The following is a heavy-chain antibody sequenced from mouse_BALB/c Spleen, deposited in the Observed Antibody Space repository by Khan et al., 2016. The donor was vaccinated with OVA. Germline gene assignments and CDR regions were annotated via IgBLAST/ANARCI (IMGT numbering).Heavy chain of an antibody. Sequence: QVQLQQPGTELVRPGASVKLSCKASGYTFTNYRINWVKQRPGQGLEWIGNIYPCGSYTNYHQKFNDKATLTADKSSSTAYMQLSSLTSEGSAVYYCTAEGVDACTFEYWGQGTMVTVSA. CDR3: TAEGVDACTFEY. V-gene: IGHV1-69*02. CDR1: GYTFTNYR. J-gene: IGHJ3*01. CDR2: IYPCGSYT. D-gene: IGHD6-1*01.